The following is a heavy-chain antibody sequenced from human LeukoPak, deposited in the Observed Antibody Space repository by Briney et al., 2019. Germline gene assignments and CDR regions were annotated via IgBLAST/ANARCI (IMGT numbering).Heavy chain of an antibody. CDR1: GFTFNSYS. CDR3: ARGGFGELFSSDY. J-gene: IGHJ4*02. V-gene: IGHV3-48*01. CDR2: ISSSSSTI. Sequence: PGGSLRLSCAASGFTFNSYSMNWVRQAPGKGLEWVSYISSSSSTIYYADSVKGRFTISRDNAKNSLYLQMNSLRAEDTAVYYCARGGFGELFSSDYWGQGTLVTVSS. D-gene: IGHD3-10*01.